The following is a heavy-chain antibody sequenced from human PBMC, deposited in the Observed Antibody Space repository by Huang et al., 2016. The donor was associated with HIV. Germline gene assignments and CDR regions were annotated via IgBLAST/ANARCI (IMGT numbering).Heavy chain of an antibody. D-gene: IGHD6-25*01. CDR1: GFDFSTPI. CDR3: VRDTKYRSGFYNYYYMDV. CDR2: VGENDQKV. V-gene: IGHV3-48*01. J-gene: IGHJ6*03. Sequence: HLVESGGGSVRPGESLKLSCVATGFDFSTPIFNWVRQAPGVGIEVIAHVGENDQKVSYANSVSGRFTIARDNARQSIYLQMMKLRPMDTAKYYCVRDTKYRSGFYNYYYMDVWGNGTAVTVSS.